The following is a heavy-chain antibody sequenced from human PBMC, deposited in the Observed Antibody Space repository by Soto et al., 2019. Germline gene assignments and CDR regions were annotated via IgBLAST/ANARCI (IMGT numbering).Heavy chain of an antibody. J-gene: IGHJ4*02. V-gene: IGHV1-18*01. D-gene: IGHD3-16*01. CDR1: GYTFTTFA. Sequence: ASVKVSCKTSGYTFTTFAISWVRQAPGQGLEWMGWISAFNGNTVYAQNLLGRVTMTTDTSTTTAYLEVRSLTSDDTAVYYCAEDGGKLDYWGQGTLVTVSS. CDR3: AEDGGKLDY. CDR2: ISAFNGNT.